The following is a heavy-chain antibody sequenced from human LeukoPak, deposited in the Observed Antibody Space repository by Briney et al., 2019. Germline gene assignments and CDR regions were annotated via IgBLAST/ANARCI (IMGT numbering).Heavy chain of an antibody. CDR2: IYYSGGT. CDR1: GGSISSYY. V-gene: IGHV4-59*01. CDR3: AREQYSSSWYDY. J-gene: IGHJ4*02. Sequence: SSETLSLTCTVSGGSISSYYWSWIRQPPGKGLEWIGYIYYSGGTNYNPSLKSRVTISVDTSKNQFSLKLSSVTAADTAVYYCAREQYSSSWYDYWGQGTLVTVSS. D-gene: IGHD6-13*01.